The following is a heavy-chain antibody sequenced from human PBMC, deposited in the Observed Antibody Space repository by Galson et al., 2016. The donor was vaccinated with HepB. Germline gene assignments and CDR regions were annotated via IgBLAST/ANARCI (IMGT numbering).Heavy chain of an antibody. CDR1: GFIVSNDY. CDR3: ARDPVLRNGMDV. CDR2: SYGGGNT. Sequence: SLRLSCAASGFIVSNDYMNWVRQAPGKGLEWVSVSYGGGNTYYAESVKGRFTISRDNSKNTVFLEMNNLRTDDTAVYYCARDPVLRNGMDVWGQGTTVTVSS. J-gene: IGHJ6*02. V-gene: IGHV3-53*01.